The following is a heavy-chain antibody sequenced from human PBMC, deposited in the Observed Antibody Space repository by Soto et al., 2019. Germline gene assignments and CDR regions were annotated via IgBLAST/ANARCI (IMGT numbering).Heavy chain of an antibody. Sequence: PGGSLRLSCAASGFTFSSYAMSWVRQAPGKGLEWDSAISGSGGSTYYVDSVEGRFSISRDNSKNTLYLQMNSLRAKGTAVYYCAKDARITNFGSLGTDYWGQGTLVTVSS. J-gene: IGHJ4*02. CDR3: AKDARITNFGSLGTDY. CDR2: ISGSGGST. CDR1: GFTFSSYA. V-gene: IGHV3-23*01. D-gene: IGHD3-3*01.